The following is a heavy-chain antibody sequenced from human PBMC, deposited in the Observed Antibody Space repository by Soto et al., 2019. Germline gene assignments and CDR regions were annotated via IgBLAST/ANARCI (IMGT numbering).Heavy chain of an antibody. CDR3: ANSKGXGSHYYYYALXV. CDR1: GFTFSSDG. J-gene: IGHJ6*02. Sequence: PGGSLRLSCAASGFTFSSDGMHWVRQAPGKGLEWVAVIPYDGSNKYYADSVKGRFTISRDNSKNTLYLQMNSLRAEDTAVYYCANSKGXGSHYYYYALXVWGQGTTVXVSS. D-gene: IGHD3-10*01. CDR2: IPYDGSNK. V-gene: IGHV3-30*18.